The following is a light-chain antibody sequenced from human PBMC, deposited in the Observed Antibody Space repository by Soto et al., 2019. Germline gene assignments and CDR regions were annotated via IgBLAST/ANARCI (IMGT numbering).Light chain of an antibody. V-gene: IGKV3-20*01. J-gene: IGKJ2*01. Sequence: EIVLTQSPGTLSLSPGERATLSCRASQSVSSSYLVWYQQKPGQAPGLLIYGASSRATGIPDRFSGSRSGTDFTLTISRLEPEDFAVYYCQQYDSSSYTFGQGTKLEI. CDR3: QQYDSSSYT. CDR1: QSVSSSY. CDR2: GAS.